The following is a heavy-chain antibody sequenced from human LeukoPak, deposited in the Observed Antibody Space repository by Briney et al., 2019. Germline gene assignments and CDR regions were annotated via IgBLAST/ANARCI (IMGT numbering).Heavy chain of an antibody. J-gene: IGHJ5*02. D-gene: IGHD3-10*01. Sequence: GGSLRLSCAASGFTFSNFWMHWVRQAPGKGLVWVALIYGDGSFTRYADSVKGRFTISRDNAKNTVYLQMNSLRAEDTAVYYCTRGRGPYGWFDPWGQGTLVTVSS. CDR1: GFTFSNFW. V-gene: IGHV3-74*01. CDR2: IYGDGSFT. CDR3: TRGRGPYGWFDP.